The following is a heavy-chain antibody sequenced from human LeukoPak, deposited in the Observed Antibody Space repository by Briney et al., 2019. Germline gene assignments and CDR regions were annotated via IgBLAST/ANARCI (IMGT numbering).Heavy chain of an antibody. J-gene: IGHJ4*02. V-gene: IGHV4-30-4*01. CDR1: GGSISSGDYY. D-gene: IGHD6-6*01. Sequence: SETLSLTCTVSGGSISSGDYYWSWIRQPPGKGLEWIGYIYYSGSTYYNPSLKSRVTISVDTSKNQFSLKLSSVTAADTAVYYCARAWADSSSSGEYYFDYRGQGTLVTVSS. CDR3: ARAWADSSSSGEYYFDY. CDR2: IYYSGST.